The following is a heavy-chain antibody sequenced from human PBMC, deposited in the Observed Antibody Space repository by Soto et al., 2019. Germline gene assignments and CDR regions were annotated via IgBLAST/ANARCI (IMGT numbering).Heavy chain of an antibody. D-gene: IGHD3-16*01. CDR2: IYHSGST. V-gene: IGHV4-4*02. Sequence: SETQSLTCAVSRGSISSSNWWSWVRQPPGKGLEWIGEIYHSGSTNYNPSLKRRVTISVDKSKNQFSLKLSSVTAADTAVYYCARDLLRLNWFDPWGQGTLVTVSS. J-gene: IGHJ5*02. CDR3: ARDLLRLNWFDP. CDR1: RGSISSSNW.